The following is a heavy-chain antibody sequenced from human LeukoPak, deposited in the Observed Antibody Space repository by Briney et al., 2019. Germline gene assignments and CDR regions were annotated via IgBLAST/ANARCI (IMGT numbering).Heavy chain of an antibody. CDR3: ARGVPYDSWSGPHYSDY. J-gene: IGHJ4*02. D-gene: IGHD3-3*01. V-gene: IGHV3-7*01. CDR1: RFTLSTYW. CDR2: IKQDGSQE. Sequence: GRSLRLSCAASRFTLSTYWMSWVRQAPGKGLEWVAHIKQDGSQEYYVDSVKGRFTISRDSAKNSLYLQMNSLRAEDTAVYYRARGVPYDSWSGPHYSDYWGQGTLVTVSS.